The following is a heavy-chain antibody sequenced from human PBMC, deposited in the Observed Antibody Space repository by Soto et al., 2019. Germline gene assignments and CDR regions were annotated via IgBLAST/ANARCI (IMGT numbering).Heavy chain of an antibody. J-gene: IGHJ6*02. CDR3: ARNTISAAGADYYGLDV. CDR1: GFTFSDYY. V-gene: IGHV3-11*01. D-gene: IGHD6-13*01. CDR2: MSSSGVTV. Sequence: PGGSLRLSCAGSGFTFSDYYMSWIRQAPGQGLEWVSYMSSSGVTVFYADSVKGRFTISRDNAKNSLYLQMYSLRAEDSAVYYCARNTISAAGADYYGLDVWGQGTTVTAP.